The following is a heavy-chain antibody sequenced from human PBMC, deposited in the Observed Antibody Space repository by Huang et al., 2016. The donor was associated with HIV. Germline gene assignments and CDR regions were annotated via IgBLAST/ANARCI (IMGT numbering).Heavy chain of an antibody. CDR2: IYTSGTT. Sequence: QVQLQESGPGFVKPSQTLSLTCTVSGGSISSGSYYWSWVRQPAGKGLEWIGRIYTSGTTDYNPSLKSRVTIVLDTSKNHFSLKLSSVTAADPAVYYCARGDSSGWYPFDPWGQGTLVTVSS. V-gene: IGHV4-61*02. D-gene: IGHD6-19*01. CDR3: ARGDSSGWYPFDP. J-gene: IGHJ5*02. CDR1: GGSISSGSYY.